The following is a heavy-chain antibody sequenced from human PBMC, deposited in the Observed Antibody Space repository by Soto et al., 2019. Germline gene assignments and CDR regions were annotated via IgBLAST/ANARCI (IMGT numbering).Heavy chain of an antibody. V-gene: IGHV4-31*03. D-gene: IGHD2-8*02. Sequence: QVQLQESGPGLVKPSQTLSLTCTVSGGSISSGGYYWSWIRQHPGKGLEWIGYIYYSGSTYYNPSLKSRVTISVDTSKNQFYLKLSSVTAADTAVYYCARVFVFGLGRVRTANWFDPWGQGTLVTVSS. CDR2: IYYSGST. CDR3: ARVFVFGLGRVRTANWFDP. CDR1: GGSISSGGYY. J-gene: IGHJ5*02.